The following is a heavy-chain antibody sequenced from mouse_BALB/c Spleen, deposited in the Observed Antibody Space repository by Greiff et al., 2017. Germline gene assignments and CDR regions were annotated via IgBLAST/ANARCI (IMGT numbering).Heavy chain of an antibody. D-gene: IGHD1-3*01. CDR1: GYTFTSYV. J-gene: IGHJ2*01. CDR2: INPYYDGT. V-gene: IGHV1-14*01. CDR3: AKSCDNGPYFDY. Sequence: VQLQQSGPELVKPGASVKISCKASGYTFTSYVMHWVKQKPGQGLEWIGYINPYYDGTRYNKKFKGKATLTSDKSSSTAYMELSSLTSEDSAVYYCAKSCDNGPYFDYWGQGTTLTVS.